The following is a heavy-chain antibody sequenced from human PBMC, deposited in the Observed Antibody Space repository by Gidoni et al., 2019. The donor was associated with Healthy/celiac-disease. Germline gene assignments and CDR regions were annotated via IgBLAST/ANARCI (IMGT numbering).Heavy chain of an antibody. CDR2: ISSSSSYI. V-gene: IGHV3-21*01. Sequence: EVQLVESGGGLVKPGGSLRISCAAAGFTFSSYSMNWVRQAPGKGLEWVSSISSSSSYIYYADSVKGRFTISRDNAKNSLYLQMNSLRAEDTAVYYCASKVYYDSSGYYFGYWGQGTLVTVSS. J-gene: IGHJ4*02. D-gene: IGHD3-22*01. CDR1: GFTFSSYS. CDR3: ASKVYYDSSGYYFGY.